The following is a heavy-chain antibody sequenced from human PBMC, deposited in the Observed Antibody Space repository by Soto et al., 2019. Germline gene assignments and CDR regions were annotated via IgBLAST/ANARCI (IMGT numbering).Heavy chain of an antibody. V-gene: IGHV3-30*03. CDR2: ISYDGSNK. CDR3: AMIRNQYGSGIAFGMDV. Sequence: GGSLRLSCAASGFTFSSYGMHWVRQAPGKGLEWVAVISYDGSNKYYADSVKGRFTISRDNSKNTLYLQMNSLRAEDTAVYYCAMIRNQYGSGIAFGMDVWGQGATVTVSS. D-gene: IGHD3-10*01. CDR1: GFTFSSYG. J-gene: IGHJ6*02.